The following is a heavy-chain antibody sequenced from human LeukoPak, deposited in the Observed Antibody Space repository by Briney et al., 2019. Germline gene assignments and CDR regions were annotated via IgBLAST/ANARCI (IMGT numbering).Heavy chain of an antibody. CDR2: IYYSGST. CDR3: ARHVDIVATTDNWFDP. CDR1: GGSISSYY. Sequence: PSETLSLTCTVSGGSISSYYWSWIRQPPGKGLEWIGYIYYSGSTNYNPSLKSRVTISVDTSKNQFSLKLSSVTAADTAVYYCARHVDIVATTDNWFDPWGQGTLVTVPS. J-gene: IGHJ5*02. D-gene: IGHD5-12*01. V-gene: IGHV4-59*08.